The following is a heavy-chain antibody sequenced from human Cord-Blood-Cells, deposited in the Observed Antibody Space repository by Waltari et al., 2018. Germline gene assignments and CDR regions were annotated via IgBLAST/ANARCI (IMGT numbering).Heavy chain of an antibody. V-gene: IGHV3-7*01. CDR2: IKQDGSEK. CDR1: GFTSSSYW. J-gene: IGHJ3*02. Sequence: EVQLVESGGGLVQPGGSLRLSCAASGFTSSSYWMSWVRQAPGKGLEWVANIKQDGSEKYYVGSVKGRFTISRDNAKNSLYLQRNSLRAGDTAVYYCARESSYDAFDIWGQGTMVTVSS. D-gene: IGHD6-13*01. CDR3: ARESSYDAFDI.